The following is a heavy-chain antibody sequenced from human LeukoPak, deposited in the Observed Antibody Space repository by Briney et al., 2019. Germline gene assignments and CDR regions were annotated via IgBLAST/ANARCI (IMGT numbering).Heavy chain of an antibody. CDR2: INPNSGGT. V-gene: IGHV1-2*02. Sequence: SVKVSCKASGYTFTGYYMHWVRQAPGQGLEWMGWINPNSGGTNYAQKFQGRVTMTRDTSISTAYMELSRLRSDDTAVYYCARGSIIDSGSYPRDWGQGTLVTVSS. D-gene: IGHD1-26*01. J-gene: IGHJ4*02. CDR3: ARGSIIDSGSYPRD. CDR1: GYTFTGYY.